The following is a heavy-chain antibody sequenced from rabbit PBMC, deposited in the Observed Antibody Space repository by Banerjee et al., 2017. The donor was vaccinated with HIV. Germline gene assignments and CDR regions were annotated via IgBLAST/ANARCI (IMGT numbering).Heavy chain of an antibody. CDR3: ARDAGTSFSTYGMDL. CDR2: ICAGISDST. CDR1: GIDFSTYSY. Sequence: QQLEESGGGLVKPGGTLTLTCKASGIDFSTYSYMCWVRQAPGKGLEWIACICAGISDSTYYASWAKGRFTISKTSSTTVTLQMTSLTAADTATYFCARDAGTSFSTYGMDLWGPGTLVTVS. D-gene: IGHD8-1*01. J-gene: IGHJ6*01. V-gene: IGHV1S40*01.